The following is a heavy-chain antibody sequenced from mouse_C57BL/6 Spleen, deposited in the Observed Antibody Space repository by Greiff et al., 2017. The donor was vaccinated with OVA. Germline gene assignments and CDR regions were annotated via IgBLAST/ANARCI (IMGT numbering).Heavy chain of an antibody. CDR1: GYTFTTYP. CDR3: TRGYNGRGYAMDY. D-gene: IGHD1-1*01. V-gene: IGHV1-47*01. Sequence: QVQLQQSGAELVKPGASVKMSCKASGYTFTTYPIEWMKQNPGKSLEWIGNFHPYNDATNYNEKFKGKATLTVDKSSSTVYLELSRLTADDSAVYCGTRGYNGRGYAMDYWGQGTSVTVSS. CDR2: FHPYNDAT. J-gene: IGHJ4*01.